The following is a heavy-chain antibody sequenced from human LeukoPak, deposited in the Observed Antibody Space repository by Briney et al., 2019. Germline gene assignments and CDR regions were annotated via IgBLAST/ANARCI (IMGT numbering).Heavy chain of an antibody. CDR1: GFTFSDHQ. Sequence: GGSLRLSCTASGFTFSDHQMDWVRQAPGKGLEWVGLIRTKSRSYTTEYAASVAGRFTISRDDSRNSPYLQMNSLKPEDTAVYYCASSYSSSWPTDRIFDYWGQGSLVTVSS. J-gene: IGHJ4*02. CDR3: ASSYSSSWPTDRIFDY. V-gene: IGHV3-72*01. D-gene: IGHD6-13*01. CDR2: IRTKSRSYTT.